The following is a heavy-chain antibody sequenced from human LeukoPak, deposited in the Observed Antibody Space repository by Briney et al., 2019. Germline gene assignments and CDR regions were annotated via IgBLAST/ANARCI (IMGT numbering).Heavy chain of an antibody. CDR3: ARHSKVVRLHNFFDP. CDR1: GYSFTSYW. CDR2: IYPGDSDT. Sequence: GESLKISCKGSGYSFTSYWIGWVRQMPGKGLEWMGIIYPGDSDTRYSPSFQGQITISADKSINTAYLQWNSLKASDTAMYYCARHSKVVRLHNFFDPWGQGTLVTVSS. D-gene: IGHD5-24*01. V-gene: IGHV5-51*01. J-gene: IGHJ5*02.